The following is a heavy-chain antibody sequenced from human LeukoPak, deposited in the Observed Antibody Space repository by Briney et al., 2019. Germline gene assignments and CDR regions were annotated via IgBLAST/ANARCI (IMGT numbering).Heavy chain of an antibody. J-gene: IGHJ6*03. CDR3: ARDRGYSYAKKSSYYYYMDV. CDR1: GGTFSNYA. V-gene: IGHV1-69*13. D-gene: IGHD5-18*01. Sequence: ASVKVSCKTSGGTFSNYAISWVRQAPGQGLEWMGRIIPIFGTANYAQKFQGRVTINADEFTSTVYMELYSLTSEGTAVYYCARDRGYSYAKKSSYYYYMDVWGKGTTVTISS. CDR2: IIPIFGTA.